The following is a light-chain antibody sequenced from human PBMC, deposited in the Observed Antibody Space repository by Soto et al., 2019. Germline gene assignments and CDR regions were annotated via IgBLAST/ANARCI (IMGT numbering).Light chain of an antibody. Sequence: DLQMTQSPSSLSASVGDRVTITCQASQDISNNLNWYQQTSGKAPKLLIYGAYNLETGVPSRFTGSQSGTDFTFTITSLQPEDVATYFCQQCDNLPPTFGGGTKVEI. CDR1: QDISNN. V-gene: IGKV1-33*01. CDR3: QQCDNLPPT. CDR2: GAY. J-gene: IGKJ4*01.